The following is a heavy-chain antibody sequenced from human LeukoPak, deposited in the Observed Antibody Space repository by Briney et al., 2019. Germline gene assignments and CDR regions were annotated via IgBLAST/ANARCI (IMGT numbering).Heavy chain of an antibody. Sequence: SETLSLTCAVSGGSISSNSYYWGWIRQPPGKGLEWIGSIYYSGSTYYNPSLKSRVTISVDMSKNQFSLKLSSVTAADTAVYYCARTRYYYNSRSYGAPYYFDYWGQGTLVTVSS. CDR1: GGSISSNSYY. CDR2: IYYSGST. D-gene: IGHD3-10*01. V-gene: IGHV4-39*01. J-gene: IGHJ4*02. CDR3: ARTRYYYNSRSYGAPYYFDY.